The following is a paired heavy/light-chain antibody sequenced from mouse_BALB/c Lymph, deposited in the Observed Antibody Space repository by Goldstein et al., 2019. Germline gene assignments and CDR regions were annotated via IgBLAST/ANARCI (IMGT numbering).Light chain of an antibody. Sequence: DIKMTQSPSSMYASLGERVTITCKASQDINSYLSWFQQKPGKSPKTLIYRANRLVDGVPSRFSGSGSGQDYSLTISSLEYEDMGIYYCLQYDEFPYTFGGGTKLEIK. J-gene: IGKJ2*01. CDR2: RAN. CDR1: QDINSY. CDR3: LQYDEFPYT. V-gene: IGKV14-111*01.
Heavy chain of an antibody. CDR1: GYTFTSYW. CDR2: IYPSDSYT. V-gene: IGHV1-69*02. CDR3: TRDGNYYAMDY. Sequence: QVQLQQPGAELVRPGASVKLSCKASGYTFTSYWINWVKQRPGQGLEWIGNIYPSDSYTNYNQKFKDKATLTVDKSSSTAYMQLSSPTSEDSAVYYCTRDGNYYAMDYWGQGTSVTVSS. D-gene: IGHD2-1*01. J-gene: IGHJ4*01.